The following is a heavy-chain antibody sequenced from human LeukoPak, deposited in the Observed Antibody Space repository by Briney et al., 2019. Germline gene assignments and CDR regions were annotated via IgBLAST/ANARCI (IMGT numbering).Heavy chain of an antibody. CDR2: IKQDGSEK. D-gene: IGHD2-2*01. J-gene: IGHJ3*02. CDR1: GFTFSSYW. Sequence: GGSLRLSCAASGFTFSSYWMSWVRQAPGKGLERVANIKQDGSEKYYVDSVKGRFTISRDNAKNSLYLQMNSLRAEDTAVYYCARGLHCSSTSCYSPDAFDIWGQGTMVTVSS. V-gene: IGHV3-7*01. CDR3: ARGLHCSSTSCYSPDAFDI.